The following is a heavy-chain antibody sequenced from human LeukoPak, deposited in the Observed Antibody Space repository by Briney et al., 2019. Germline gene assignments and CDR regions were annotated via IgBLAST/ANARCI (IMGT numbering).Heavy chain of an antibody. D-gene: IGHD4-23*01. CDR1: GGSISSYY. Sequence: SETLSLTCTVSGGSISSYYWSWIRQPPGKGLEWIGYIYYSGSTNYNPSLKSRVTISVDTSKNQFSLKLSSVTAADTAVYYCAREGVVTSKGDYYYYYMDVWGKGTTVTVSS. CDR3: AREGVVTSKGDYYYYYMDV. V-gene: IGHV4-59*01. CDR2: IYYSGST. J-gene: IGHJ6*03.